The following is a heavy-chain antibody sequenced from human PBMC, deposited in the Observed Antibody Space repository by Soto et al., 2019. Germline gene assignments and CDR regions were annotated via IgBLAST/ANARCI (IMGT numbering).Heavy chain of an antibody. V-gene: IGHV3-48*03. Sequence: GSLRLSCEASGLNFRMYEMHWVRKAPGKGLEWVSYISSIGLTTYYADFAEGRFTISRDNAKDSLYLHLNSLRVGDTAVYYCARYGTRGDWWGLGTQVTVSS. CDR2: ISSIGLTT. D-gene: IGHD3-10*01. J-gene: IGHJ5*01. CDR3: ARYGTRGDW. CDR1: GLNFRMYE.